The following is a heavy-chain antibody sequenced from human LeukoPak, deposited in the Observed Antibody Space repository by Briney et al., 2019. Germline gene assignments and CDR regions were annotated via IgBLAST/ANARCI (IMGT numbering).Heavy chain of an antibody. J-gene: IGHJ4*02. V-gene: IGHV1-69*13. CDR1: GGTFSSYA. CDR2: IIPIFGTA. D-gene: IGHD3-22*01. CDR3: ARDGVSSGYPAPYDY. Sequence: SVKVSCKASGGTFSSYAISWVRQAPGQGLEWMGGIIPIFGTANYAQKFQGRVTITADESTSTAYMELSSLRSEDTAVYYCARDGVSSGYPAPYDYWGQGTLVTVSS.